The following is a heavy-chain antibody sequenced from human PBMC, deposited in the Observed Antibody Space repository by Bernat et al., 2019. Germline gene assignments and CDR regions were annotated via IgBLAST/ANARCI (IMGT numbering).Heavy chain of an antibody. V-gene: IGHV1-69*08. J-gene: IGHJ3*02. CDR1: GGTFSSYT. CDR2: IIPILGIA. Sequence: QVQLVQSGAEVKKPGSSVKVSCKASGGTFSSYTNSWVRQAPGQGLEWMGRIIPILGIANYAQKFPGRVTITAAQSTSTAYMELRSLRSEDTAVYYCARERLPYDSSGIGDAFDIWGQGTMVTVSS. D-gene: IGHD3-22*01. CDR3: ARERLPYDSSGIGDAFDI.